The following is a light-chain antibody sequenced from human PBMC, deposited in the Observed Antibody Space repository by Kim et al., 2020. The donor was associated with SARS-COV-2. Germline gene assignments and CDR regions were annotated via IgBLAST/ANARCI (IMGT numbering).Light chain of an antibody. Sequence: ASVGDRVTITCRASQSISSYLNWYQQKPGKAPKLLIYAASSLQSGVPSRFSGSGSGTDFTLTISSLQPEDFATYYCQQSYSTPFGFGQGTRLEIK. CDR1: QSISSY. CDR3: QQSYSTPFG. CDR2: AAS. J-gene: IGKJ5*01. V-gene: IGKV1-39*01.